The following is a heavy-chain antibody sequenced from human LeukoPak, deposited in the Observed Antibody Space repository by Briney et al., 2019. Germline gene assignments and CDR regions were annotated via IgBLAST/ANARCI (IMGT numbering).Heavy chain of an antibody. CDR2: ISGSGGST. CDR3: AKDRYYYDSRGYWNYFDY. CDR1: GFTFNTYG. Sequence: GGSLRLSCAASGFTFNTYGMSWVRQTPGKGLEWVSAISGSGGSTYYADSVKGRFTISRDNSKNTLYLQMNSLRAEDTAVYYCAKDRYYYDSRGYWNYFDYWGQGTLVTVSS. D-gene: IGHD3-22*01. V-gene: IGHV3-23*01. J-gene: IGHJ4*02.